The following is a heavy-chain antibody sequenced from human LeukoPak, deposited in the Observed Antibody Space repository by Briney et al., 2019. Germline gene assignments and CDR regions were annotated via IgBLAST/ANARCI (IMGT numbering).Heavy chain of an antibody. CDR2: INPNSGGT. D-gene: IGHD3-22*01. CDR1: GYTFTGYY. CDR3: AREGDDYYDSSGYPMGGNWFDP. V-gene: IGHV1-2*02. Sequence: ASVKVSCKASGYTFTGYYMHWVRQAPGQGLEWMGWINPNSGGTNYAQKFQGRVTMTRDTFISTAYMELSRLRSDDTAVYYCAREGDDYYDSSGYPMGGNWFDPWGQGTLVTVSS. J-gene: IGHJ5*02.